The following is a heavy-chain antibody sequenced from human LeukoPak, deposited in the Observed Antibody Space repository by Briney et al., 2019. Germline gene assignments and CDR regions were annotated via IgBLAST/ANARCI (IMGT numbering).Heavy chain of an antibody. Sequence: KPSETLSLTCAVYGGSLSGYYWSWIRQPPGKGLEWIGYIYYSGSTSYTPSLKSRVTISLDTSKNQFSLKVRSVTAADTAMYYCARAVVFYYDGSGYSTRFDYWGQGTLVTVSS. CDR2: IYYSGST. CDR3: ARAVVFYYDGSGYSTRFDY. J-gene: IGHJ4*02. CDR1: GGSLSGYY. V-gene: IGHV4-59*01. D-gene: IGHD3-22*01.